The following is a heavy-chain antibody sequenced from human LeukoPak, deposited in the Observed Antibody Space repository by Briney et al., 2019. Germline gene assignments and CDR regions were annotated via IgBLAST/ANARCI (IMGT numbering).Heavy chain of an antibody. CDR2: FDPEDGET. V-gene: IGHV1-24*01. CDR1: GYTLTELS. D-gene: IGHD2-15*01. CDR3: ATDKVVVAARPTNGMDV. Sequence: GASVKVSCKVSGYTLTELSMHWVRQAPGKGLEWMGGFDPEDGETIYAQKFQGRVTMTEDTSTDTAYMELSSLRSEDTAVYYCATDKVVVAARPTNGMDVWGQGTTVTVSS. J-gene: IGHJ6*02.